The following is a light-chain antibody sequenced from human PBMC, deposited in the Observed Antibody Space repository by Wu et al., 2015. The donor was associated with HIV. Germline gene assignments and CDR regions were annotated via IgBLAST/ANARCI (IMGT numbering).Light chain of an antibody. Sequence: EIVLTQSPGTLSLSPGDRAILSCRASQSVSSNSLAWYQQKPGQAPRLLMYGASSRATGIPDRFSGSGSGTDFTLTISRVEPEDFAVYYCQQYGGSPPVTFGQGTRLEIK. CDR2: GAS. J-gene: IGKJ5*01. CDR3: QQYGGSPPVT. CDR1: QSVSSNS. V-gene: IGKV3-20*01.